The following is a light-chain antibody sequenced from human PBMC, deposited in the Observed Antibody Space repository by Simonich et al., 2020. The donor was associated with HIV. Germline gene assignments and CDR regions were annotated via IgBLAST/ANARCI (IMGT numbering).Light chain of an antibody. CDR1: SSDVGGYNY. Sequence: QSALTQPASVSGSPGQSITISCTGTSSDVGGYNYVSWYKQHPGKAPKLMIYDVINRPSGFSNRFSGSKSGNTASLTISGLQAEDEADYYCSSYTSSSTLVFGGGTKLTVL. J-gene: IGLJ3*02. CDR2: DVI. CDR3: SSYTSSSTLV. V-gene: IGLV2-14*03.